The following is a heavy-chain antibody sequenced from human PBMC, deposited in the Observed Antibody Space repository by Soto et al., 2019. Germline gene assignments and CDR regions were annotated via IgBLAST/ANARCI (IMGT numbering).Heavy chain of an antibody. Sequence: QVQLVQSGAEVKKPGASVKVSCKASGYTFTSYDINWVRQATGQGPEWMGWMNPNSGDTHYAQTFQGRVTMTRNTSIRTDYMELSSLRSEDTAMYYCARWYGGNSGDYWGQGTLVTVAS. V-gene: IGHV1-8*01. D-gene: IGHD2-21*02. CDR3: ARWYGGNSGDY. J-gene: IGHJ4*02. CDR2: MNPNSGDT. CDR1: GYTFTSYD.